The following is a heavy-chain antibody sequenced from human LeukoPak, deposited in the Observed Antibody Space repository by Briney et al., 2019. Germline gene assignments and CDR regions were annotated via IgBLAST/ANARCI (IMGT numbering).Heavy chain of an antibody. CDR1: GGSISSYY. D-gene: IGHD6-19*01. CDR2: IYTSGST. CDR3: AREKSSGWYGDAFDI. V-gene: IGHV4-4*07. Sequence: PSETLSLTCTVSGGSISSYYWSWIRQPAGKGLEWIGRIYTSGSTNYNPSLKGRVTMSVDTSKNQFSLKLSSVTAADTAVYYCAREKSSGWYGDAFDIWGQGTMVTVSS. J-gene: IGHJ3*02.